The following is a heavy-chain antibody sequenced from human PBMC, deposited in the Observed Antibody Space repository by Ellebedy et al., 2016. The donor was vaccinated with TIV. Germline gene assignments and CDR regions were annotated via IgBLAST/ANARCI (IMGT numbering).Heavy chain of an antibody. CDR1: GDSFTPYF. J-gene: IGHJ4*02. CDR3: ARLGLQPFDY. Sequence: AASVKVSCKASGDSFTPYFLNWIRQTPGQGLEWMGILNPSGDSPRFAQRFQGRLAMTRDTSTGTDYMELTSLKSDDTAVYYCARLGLQPFDYWGQGTLVAVSS. V-gene: IGHV1-46*01. D-gene: IGHD1-14*01. CDR2: LNPSGDSP.